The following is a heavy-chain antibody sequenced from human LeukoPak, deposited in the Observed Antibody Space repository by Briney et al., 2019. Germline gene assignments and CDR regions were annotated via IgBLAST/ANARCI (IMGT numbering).Heavy chain of an antibody. CDR1: GYTFTSYG. CDR3: ASDLRSTSNWELDY. J-gene: IGHJ4*02. V-gene: IGHV1-18*01. CDR2: ISAYNGNT. Sequence: ASVKVSCKASGYTFTSYGISWVRQAPGQGLEWMGWISAYNGNTNYAQKLQGRVTMTRDRSISTAYMELSRLTSDDTAVYYCASDLRSTSNWELDYWGQGALVIVSS. D-gene: IGHD1-26*01.